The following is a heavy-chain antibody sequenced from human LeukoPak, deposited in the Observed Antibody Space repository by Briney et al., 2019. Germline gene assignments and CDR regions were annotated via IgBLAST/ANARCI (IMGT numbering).Heavy chain of an antibody. V-gene: IGHV3-11*03. CDR3: ARTNYGDYVAFDY. CDR2: ISSSSSYT. Sequence: PGGSLRLSCAASGFTFSDYYMSWIRQAPGKGLEWVSYISSSSSYTNYADPVKGRFTISRDNAKNSLYLQMNSLRAEDTAVYYCARTNYGDYVAFDYWGQGTLVTVSS. J-gene: IGHJ4*02. CDR1: GFTFSDYY. D-gene: IGHD4-17*01.